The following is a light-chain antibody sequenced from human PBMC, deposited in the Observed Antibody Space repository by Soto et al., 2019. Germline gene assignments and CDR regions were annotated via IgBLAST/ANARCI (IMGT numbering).Light chain of an antibody. Sequence: QSVLTQPASVSGAPGQRVTISCTGGSSNIGAGYDVHWYRQLPGTAPELLIYDNSNRPSGVPARFSGSKSGTSASLAITGLQADAEADYYCQSYDTSLSGWVVFGGGTKLTVL. CDR3: QSYDTSLSGWVV. CDR2: DNS. V-gene: IGLV1-40*01. CDR1: SSNIGAGYD. J-gene: IGLJ2*01.